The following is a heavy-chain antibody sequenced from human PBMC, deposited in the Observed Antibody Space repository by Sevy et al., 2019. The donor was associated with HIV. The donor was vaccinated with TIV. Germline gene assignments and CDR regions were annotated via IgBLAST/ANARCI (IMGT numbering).Heavy chain of an antibody. Sequence: GGSLRLSCAASGFTFSSYWMHWVRQAPGKGLVWVSRINSDGSSTSYADSVKGRFTISRDNAKNTLYLQMNSLRAEDTAVYYCARGPVYCSSTSCPFDYWGQRTLVTVSS. CDR3: ARGPVYCSSTSCPFDY. D-gene: IGHD2-2*01. V-gene: IGHV3-74*01. CDR2: INSDGSST. J-gene: IGHJ4*02. CDR1: GFTFSSYW.